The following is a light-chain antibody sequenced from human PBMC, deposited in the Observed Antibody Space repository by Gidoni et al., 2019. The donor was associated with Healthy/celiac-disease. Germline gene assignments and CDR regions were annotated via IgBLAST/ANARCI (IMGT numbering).Light chain of an antibody. V-gene: IGLV3-19*01. CDR3: NSRDSSGNHLV. Sequence: SELTQDPAVSVALGQTVRLTCQGDSLRSYYASWYQQKPGQAPVLVIYGKNNRPSGIPDRFSGSSSGNTASLTITGAQAEDEADYYCNSRDSSGNHLVFGGGTKLTVL. CDR2: GKN. J-gene: IGLJ3*02. CDR1: SLRSYY.